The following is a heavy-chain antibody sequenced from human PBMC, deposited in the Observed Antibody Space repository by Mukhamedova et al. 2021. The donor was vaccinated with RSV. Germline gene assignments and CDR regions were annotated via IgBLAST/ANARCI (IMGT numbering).Heavy chain of an antibody. Sequence: STYYNPSLKSRVTISVDTSKNQFSLKLSSVTAADTAVYYCARRIYYDSSGYYYRDYFDYWGQGTLVPVPS. V-gene: IGHV4-30-2*04. CDR3: ARRIYYDSSGYYYRDYFDY. CDR2: ST. J-gene: IGHJ4*02. D-gene: IGHD3-22*01.